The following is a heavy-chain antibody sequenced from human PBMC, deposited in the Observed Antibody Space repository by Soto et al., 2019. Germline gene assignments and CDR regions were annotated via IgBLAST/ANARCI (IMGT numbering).Heavy chain of an antibody. CDR1: GGSMIAYY. D-gene: IGHD6-13*01. J-gene: IGHJ4*02. V-gene: IGHV4-59*01. CDR3: ARVRGPAGKRYFDY. CDR2: TYYSGST. Sequence: SETLSLTCTVSGGSMIAYYCNWVREPPGKGLQWIGYTYYSGSTTYNPSLKSRVTISVDSSKNQFALKLDSVTPADTAVYYCARVRGPAGKRYFDYWGPGTLVTVSS.